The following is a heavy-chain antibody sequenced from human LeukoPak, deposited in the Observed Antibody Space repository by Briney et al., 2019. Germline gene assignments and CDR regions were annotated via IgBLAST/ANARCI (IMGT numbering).Heavy chain of an antibody. CDR3: ARGLAILTYYFEY. CDR1: GGSISSHY. Sequence: SETLSLTCTVSGGSISSHYWSWIRQSPGKGLEWIGYISYSGSTNYNPSLKSRVTISVDTSKNQFSLKLTSVTAADTAVYYCARGLAILTYYFEYWGQGTLVTVSS. V-gene: IGHV4-59*11. CDR2: ISYSGST. D-gene: IGHD2-2*02. J-gene: IGHJ4*02.